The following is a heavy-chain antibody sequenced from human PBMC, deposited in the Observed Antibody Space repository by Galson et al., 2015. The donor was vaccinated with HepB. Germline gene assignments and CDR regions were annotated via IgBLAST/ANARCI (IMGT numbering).Heavy chain of an antibody. CDR2: ISAYNGNT. CDR1: GYTFTSYG. D-gene: IGHD5-12*01. CDR3: AREIYSGYDRPRWGFDP. V-gene: IGHV1-18*01. J-gene: IGHJ5*02. Sequence: SVKVSCKASGYTFTSYGISWVRQAPGQGLEWMGWISAYNGNTNYAQKLQGRVTMTTDTSTSTAYMELRSLRSDDTAVYYCAREIYSGYDRPRWGFDPWGQGTLVTVSS.